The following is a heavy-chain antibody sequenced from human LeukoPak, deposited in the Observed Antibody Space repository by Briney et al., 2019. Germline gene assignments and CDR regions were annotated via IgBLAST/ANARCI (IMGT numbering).Heavy chain of an antibody. J-gene: IGHJ3*02. V-gene: IGHV4-59*02. Sequence: SETLSLTCTVSGVSVSNNYWSWIRQAPGKGLEWIGYMYHTGSGNYNPSLKSRVTISIDTSKNQFSLDVNSVTVADSAVYYCASTFNYYYDSSGYTDAFDIWGQGTMVTVSS. CDR3: ASTFNYYYDSSGYTDAFDI. D-gene: IGHD3-22*01. CDR2: MYHTGSG. CDR1: GVSVSNNY.